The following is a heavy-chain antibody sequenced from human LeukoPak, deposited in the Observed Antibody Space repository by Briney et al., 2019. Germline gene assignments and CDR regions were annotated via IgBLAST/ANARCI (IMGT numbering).Heavy chain of an antibody. J-gene: IGHJ4*02. CDR3: ARSADRSGYFREITLYYFDY. CDR2: ISNRGSTI. V-gene: IGHV3-48*04. D-gene: IGHD3-22*01. Sequence: GRSLRLSCAASGFTFSSYAMHWVRQAPGKGLEWVSYISNRGSTIHYADSVRGRYTISRDNAKKSLYLQMNSLRVEDTAVYYCARSADRSGYFREITLYYFDYWGQGTLVTVSP. CDR1: GFTFSSYA.